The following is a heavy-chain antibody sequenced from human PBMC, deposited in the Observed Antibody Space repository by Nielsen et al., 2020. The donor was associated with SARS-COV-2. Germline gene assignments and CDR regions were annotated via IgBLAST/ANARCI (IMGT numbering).Heavy chain of an antibody. J-gene: IGHJ6*03. CDR3: ARGYNWNYVSYYYMDV. Sequence: GESLKISCAASGFTFSSYSMNWVRQAPGKGLEWVSSISSSSSYIYYADSVKGRFTISRDNAKNSLYLQMNSLRAEDTAVYYCARGYNWNYVSYYYMDVWGQGTLVTVSS. V-gene: IGHV3-21*01. CDR1: GFTFSSYS. CDR2: ISSSSSYI. D-gene: IGHD1-7*01.